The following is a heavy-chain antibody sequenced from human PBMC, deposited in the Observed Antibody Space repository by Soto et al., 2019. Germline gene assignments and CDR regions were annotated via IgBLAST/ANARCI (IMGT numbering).Heavy chain of an antibody. J-gene: IGHJ6*02. CDR3: ARGGGSYWDYYYYGMDV. D-gene: IGHD1-26*01. Sequence: PSETLSLTCTVSGGSVSSGSYYWSWIRQPPGKGLEWIGYIYYSGSTNYNPSLKSPVTISVDTSKNQFSLKLSSVTAADTAVYYCARGGGSYWDYYYYGMDVWGQGTTVTVSS. CDR2: IYYSGST. CDR1: GGSVSSGSYY. V-gene: IGHV4-61*01.